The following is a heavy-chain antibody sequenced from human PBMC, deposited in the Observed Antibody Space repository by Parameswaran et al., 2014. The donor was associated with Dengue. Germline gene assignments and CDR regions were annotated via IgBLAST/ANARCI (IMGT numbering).Heavy chain of an antibody. CDR3: ASCSGHNNSWSYFHY. Sequence: WVRQAPGQGLEWMGGIIPMFGTPNYAQKFQGRVTITADDSTSTAYMELSSLRSEDTAVYYCASCSGHNNSWSYFHYWGQGTLVTVSS. V-gene: IGHV1-69*01. D-gene: IGHD3-10*02. CDR2: IIPMFGTP. J-gene: IGHJ4*02.